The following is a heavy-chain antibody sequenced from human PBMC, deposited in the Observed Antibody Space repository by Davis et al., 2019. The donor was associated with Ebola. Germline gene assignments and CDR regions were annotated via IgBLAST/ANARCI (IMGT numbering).Heavy chain of an antibody. V-gene: IGHV3-73*01. CDR1: GFTFSGSA. CDR2: IRSKANSYAT. J-gene: IGHJ4*02. Sequence: GASLKISCAASGFTFSGSAMHWVRQASGKGLEWVGRIRSKANSYATAYAASVKGRFTISRDDSKNTAYLQMNSLKTEDTAVYYCTSTTPDYWGQGTLVTVSS. D-gene: IGHD1-26*01. CDR3: TSTTPDY.